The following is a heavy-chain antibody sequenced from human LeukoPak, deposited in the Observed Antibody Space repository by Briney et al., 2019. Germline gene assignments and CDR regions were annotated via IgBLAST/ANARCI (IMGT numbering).Heavy chain of an antibody. CDR3: ARDPLFYDSSGYTPPFDY. D-gene: IGHD3-22*01. CDR2: INPNSGGT. V-gene: IGHV1-2*02. J-gene: IGHJ4*02. Sequence: ASVKVSCKASGYTFTGYYMHWVRQAPGQGLEWMGWINPNSGGTNYAQKFQGRVTMTRDTSISTAYMELSRLRSDDTAVYYCARDPLFYDSSGYTPPFDYWGQGTLVTVSS. CDR1: GYTFTGYY.